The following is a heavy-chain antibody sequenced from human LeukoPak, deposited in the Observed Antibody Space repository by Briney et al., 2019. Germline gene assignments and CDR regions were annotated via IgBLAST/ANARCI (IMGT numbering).Heavy chain of an antibody. J-gene: IGHJ4*02. Sequence: SVKVSCKASGGTFSSYAISWVRQAPGQGLEWMGRIIPIFGTANYAQKFQGRVTITTDESTSTAYMELSSLRSEDTAVYYCATAYYYDSSGYYDPLDYWGQGTLVTVSS. D-gene: IGHD3-22*01. CDR1: GGTFSSYA. V-gene: IGHV1-69*05. CDR3: ATAYYYDSSGYYDPLDY. CDR2: IIPIFGTA.